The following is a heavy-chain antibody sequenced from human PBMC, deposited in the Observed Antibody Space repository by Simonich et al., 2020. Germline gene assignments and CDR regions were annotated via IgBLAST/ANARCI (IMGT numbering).Heavy chain of an antibody. V-gene: IGHV3-21*01. CDR3: ARDVDTAMVFDY. CDR1: GFPFSSYS. J-gene: IGHJ4*02. D-gene: IGHD5-18*01. Sequence: EVQLVESGGGLVKPGGSLRLSCAASGFPFSSYSMNWVRQAPGKGLEWVSSISSSSSYIYYADSVKGRFTISRDNAKNSLYLQMNSLRAEDTAVYYCARDVDTAMVFDYWGQGTLVTVSS. CDR2: ISSSSSYI.